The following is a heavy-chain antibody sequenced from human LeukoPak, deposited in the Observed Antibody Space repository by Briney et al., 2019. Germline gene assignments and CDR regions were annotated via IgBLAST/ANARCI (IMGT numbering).Heavy chain of an antibody. CDR1: XGXXXXXX. V-gene: IGHV4-59*01. CDR3: ARTNQISETAFDI. Sequence: SETLSLTCTVXXGXXXXXXXXXXXXXPGXXLEWIGYILSSGSTXXXPXVKSRVTISVDTSRNQFSLKLSSVTAADTAVYYCARTNQISETAFDIWGQGTMVIVSS. J-gene: IGHJ3*02. D-gene: IGHD1-14*01. CDR2: ILSSGST.